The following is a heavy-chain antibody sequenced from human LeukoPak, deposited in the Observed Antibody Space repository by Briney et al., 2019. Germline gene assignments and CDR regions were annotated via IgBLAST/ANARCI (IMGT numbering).Heavy chain of an antibody. V-gene: IGHV3-30*01. J-gene: IGHJ4*02. D-gene: IGHD5-24*01. CDR3: ARAGYNSIYYFDY. Sequence: SRDNSKNTLYLQMNSLRAEDTAVYYCARAGYNSIYYFDYWDQGTLVTVSS.